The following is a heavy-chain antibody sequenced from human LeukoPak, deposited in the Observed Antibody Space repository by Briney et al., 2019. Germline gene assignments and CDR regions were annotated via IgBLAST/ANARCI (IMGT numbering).Heavy chain of an antibody. V-gene: IGHV3-23*01. CDR1: GFTFSSYA. J-gene: IGHJ1*01. CDR2: VGGRGTNT. Sequence: GGSLRLSCAGSGFTFSSYAMIWVRQAPGKGLEWVSAVGGRGTNTFYADSVKGRFTISRDNSRNTLYLQMNSLRAEDTAVYYCTPGYCSGGSCKYFQHWGQGTLVTVSS. D-gene: IGHD2-15*01. CDR3: TPGYCSGGSCKYFQH.